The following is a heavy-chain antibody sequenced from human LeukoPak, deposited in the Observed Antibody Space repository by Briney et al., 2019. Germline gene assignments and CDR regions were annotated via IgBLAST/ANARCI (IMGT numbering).Heavy chain of an antibody. CDR2: IYYSGST. Sequence: SETLSLTCTVSGGSISSYYWSWIRQPPGKGLEWIGYIYYSGSTNYNPSLKSRVTISVDTSKNQFSLKLSSVTAADTAAYYCARTSVQQLVLYYFDYWGQGTLVTVSS. J-gene: IGHJ4*02. D-gene: IGHD6-13*01. CDR3: ARTSVQQLVLYYFDY. CDR1: GGSISSYY. V-gene: IGHV4-59*12.